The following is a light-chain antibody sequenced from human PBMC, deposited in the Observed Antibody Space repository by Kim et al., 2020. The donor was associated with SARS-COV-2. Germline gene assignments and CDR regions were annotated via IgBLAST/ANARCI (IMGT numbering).Light chain of an antibody. CDR2: DVS. V-gene: IGKV1-33*01. Sequence: CASVGDRVTITCRASEDIHDLLNWFQQKPGRAPKLLIYDVSHLETGVPTRFSGSGSETEYILPISSLHPEDVATYYCQQYDDIPHTFGQGTKLEIK. CDR1: EDIHDL. CDR3: QQYDDIPHT. J-gene: IGKJ2*01.